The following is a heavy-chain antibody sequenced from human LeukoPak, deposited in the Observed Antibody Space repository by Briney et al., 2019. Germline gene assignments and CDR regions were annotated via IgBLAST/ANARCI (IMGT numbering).Heavy chain of an antibody. J-gene: IGHJ5*02. V-gene: IGHV1-46*01. Sequence: ASVKVSCKASGYTFTSYYMHWVRQAPGQGLEWMGIINPSGGSTSYAQKFQGRVTMTRDTSTSTVYMELSSLRSEDTAVYYCARERLYSSGWYLSWFDPWGQGTLVTVSS. D-gene: IGHD6-19*01. CDR1: GYTFTSYY. CDR2: INPSGGST. CDR3: ARERLYSSGWYLSWFDP.